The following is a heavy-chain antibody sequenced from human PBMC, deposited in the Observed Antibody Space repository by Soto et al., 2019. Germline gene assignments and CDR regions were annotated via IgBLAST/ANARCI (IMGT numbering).Heavy chain of an antibody. V-gene: IGHV4-31*03. CDR1: GDSINRGGFY. J-gene: IGHJ5*02. CDR2: VYYSGTT. D-gene: IGHD3-10*01. Sequence: QVQLQESGPGLVKPSQTLSLTCTVSGDSINRGGFYWSWIRLLPGKGLEWIGYVYYSGTTYYNPSFKSRTTNSVDRSKNHFSLSLTSVTAADSAVYYGARGKGSVRARDWFDRWGQGTLAIVSS. CDR3: ARGKGSVRARDWFDR.